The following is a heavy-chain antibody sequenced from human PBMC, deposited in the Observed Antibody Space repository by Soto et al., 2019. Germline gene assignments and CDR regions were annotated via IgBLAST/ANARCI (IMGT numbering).Heavy chain of an antibody. CDR2: MWYDGSYK. D-gene: IGHD3-16*01. CDR1: GFTFSGCG. Sequence: GGSLRLSCAASGFTFSGCGMHWVRQAPGKGLEWVAVMWYDGSYKYYADSVKGRFTISRDNSKNTLYLQMNSLRAEDTAVYYCARDSFTEGDAFDIWGQGTMVTVSS. V-gene: IGHV3-33*01. J-gene: IGHJ3*02. CDR3: ARDSFTEGDAFDI.